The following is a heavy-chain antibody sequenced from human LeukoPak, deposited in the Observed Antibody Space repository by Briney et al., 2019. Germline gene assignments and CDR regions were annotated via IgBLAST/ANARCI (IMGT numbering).Heavy chain of an antibody. CDR3: ARGSGRTMIVPQPFDY. D-gene: IGHD3-22*01. CDR1: GYTFTSYY. Sequence: ASVNVSCKASGYTFTSYYMHWVRQAPGQGLEWMGIINPRGGRTNYAQKFQGRVTMTRDTSTSTVYMELSSLRSEDTAVYYCARGSGRTMIVPQPFDYWGQGTLVSVSS. V-gene: IGHV1-46*01. CDR2: INPRGGRT. J-gene: IGHJ4*02.